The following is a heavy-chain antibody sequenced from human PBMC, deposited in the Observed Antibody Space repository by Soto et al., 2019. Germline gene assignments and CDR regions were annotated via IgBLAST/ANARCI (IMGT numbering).Heavy chain of an antibody. CDR2: IDYSGST. CDR1: GDSISNSDYY. CDR3: ARDGPSYSGFDV. Sequence: SETLSLTCTVSGDSISNSDYYWNWIRQSPGKGLEWIASIDYSGSTYYNPSLKSRVVISADTSKNLFSLKLRSVTAADTALYFCARDGPSYSGFDVWGQGTTVTVSS. V-gene: IGHV4-30-4*01. J-gene: IGHJ6*02.